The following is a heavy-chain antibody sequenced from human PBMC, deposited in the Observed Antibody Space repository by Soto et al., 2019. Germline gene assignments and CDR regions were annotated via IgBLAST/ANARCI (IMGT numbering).Heavy chain of an antibody. J-gene: IGHJ6*02. CDR2: ISYDGSNK. V-gene: IGHV3-30-3*01. Sequence: GGSLRLSCAASGFTFSSYAMHWVRQAPGKGLEWVAVISYDGSNKYYADSVKGRFTISRDNSKNTLYLQMNSLRAEDTAVYYCASLGYCSSTSTSCRYYYYGMDVWGQGTTVTVSS. D-gene: IGHD2-2*01. CDR1: GFTFSSYA. CDR3: ASLGYCSSTSTSCRYYYYGMDV.